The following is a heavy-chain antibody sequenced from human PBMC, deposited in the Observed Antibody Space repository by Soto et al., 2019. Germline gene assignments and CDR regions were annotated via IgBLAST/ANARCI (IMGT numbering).Heavy chain of an antibody. CDR1: GYTFTSYD. J-gene: IGHJ2*01. D-gene: IGHD3-16*01. V-gene: IGHV1-8*01. CDR2: MNPNSGNT. CDR3: ARGRGEMEHYWYFAL. Sequence: QVQLVQSGAEVKKPGASVKVSCKASGYTFTSYDINWVRQATGQGLEWMGWMNPNSGNTGYAQKFQGRVSMTRNTFKSTPYMELRSLRSEHTDVYYCARGRGEMEHYWYFALWGRGTLLTVSS.